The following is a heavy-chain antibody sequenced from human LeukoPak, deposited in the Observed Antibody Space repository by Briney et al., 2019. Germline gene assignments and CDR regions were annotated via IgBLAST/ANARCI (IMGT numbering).Heavy chain of an antibody. J-gene: IGHJ4*01. CDR1: GFTFSNYW. CDR3: AREGFYFFDF. V-gene: IGHV3-7*01. Sequence: GGSLRLSCVASGFTFSNYWMSWVRQAPGKGLEWVANIKQDGSEKTYADSVRGRFTIFRDNAKDSVYLQMNSLRAEDSAIYYCAREGFYFFDFWGQGTLVTVSS. CDR2: IKQDGSEK.